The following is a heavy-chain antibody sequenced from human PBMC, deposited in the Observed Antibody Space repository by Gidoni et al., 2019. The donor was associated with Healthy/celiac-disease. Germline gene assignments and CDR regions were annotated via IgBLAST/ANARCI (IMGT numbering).Heavy chain of an antibody. Sequence: QVQLQESGPGLVKPSQTLSLTCTVSGGSLIRGGYYWSWSRQHPGKGLEWIGYIYDSGRTYDNPSLKSRVTISVDTSKNQFSLKLSSVTAADTAVYYGARIRFGERGGIRVGDYWGQGTLVTVSS. J-gene: IGHJ4*02. D-gene: IGHD3-10*01. CDR2: IYDSGRT. V-gene: IGHV4-31*03. CDR1: GGSLIRGGYY. CDR3: ARIRFGERGGIRVGDY.